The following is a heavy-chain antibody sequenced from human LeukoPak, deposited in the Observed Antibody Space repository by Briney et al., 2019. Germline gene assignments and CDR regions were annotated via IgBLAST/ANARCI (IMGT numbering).Heavy chain of an antibody. V-gene: IGHV4-4*07. J-gene: IGHJ3*02. D-gene: IGHD3-3*02. Sequence: SETLSLTCTVSGGSISSYYWSWIRQPAGKGLEWIGRIYTSGSTNYNPSLKSRVTISVDTSKNQFSLKLSSVTAADTAVYYCARDSDIFGSNAFDIWGQGTMVTVSS. CDR1: GGSISSYY. CDR3: ARDSDIFGSNAFDI. CDR2: IYTSGST.